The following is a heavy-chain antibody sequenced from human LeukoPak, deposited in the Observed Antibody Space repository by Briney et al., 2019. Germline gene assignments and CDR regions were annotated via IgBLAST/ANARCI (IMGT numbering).Heavy chain of an antibody. CDR2: IYTSGST. D-gene: IGHD2/OR15-2a*01. CDR1: GGSIFSYY. V-gene: IGHV4-4*09. J-gene: IGHJ4*02. Sequence: SETLSLTCTVSGGSIFSYYWSWFRQPPGKGLEWIGYIYTSGSTNYNPSLKSRVTMSVDTSKNQFSLKLSSVTAADTAVYYCARATWYYPFDYWGQGTLVTVSS. CDR3: ARATWYYPFDY.